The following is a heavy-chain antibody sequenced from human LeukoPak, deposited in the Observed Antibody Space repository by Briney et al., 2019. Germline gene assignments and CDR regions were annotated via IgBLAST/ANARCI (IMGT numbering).Heavy chain of an antibody. CDR2: ISHSGYT. D-gene: IGHD3-10*01. CDR1: GDSISSSNW. CDR3: ATVAITMVRAGAFDI. J-gene: IGHJ3*02. V-gene: IGHV4-4*02. Sequence: SETLSLTCAVSGDSISSSNWWSWVRQPPGKGLEWIGEISHSGYTNYNPSLKSRVTISLDKSKNQFSLKLSSVTAADTAVYYCATVAITMVRAGAFDIWGQGTMVTVSS.